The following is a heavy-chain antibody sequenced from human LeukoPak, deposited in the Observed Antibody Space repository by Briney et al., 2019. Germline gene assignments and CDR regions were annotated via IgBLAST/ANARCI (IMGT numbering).Heavy chain of an antibody. Sequence: GGSLRLSCAASGFSFSTYAMSWVRQAPGKGLEWVSGISGSGGSTYYADSVKGRFTISRDNSKNTLYLQMNSLRAEDTAVYYCAKDRAQTPLKYWGQGTLVTVPS. CDR3: AKDRAQTPLKY. V-gene: IGHV3-23*01. J-gene: IGHJ4*02. CDR2: ISGSGGST. D-gene: IGHD3-10*01. CDR1: GFSFSTYA.